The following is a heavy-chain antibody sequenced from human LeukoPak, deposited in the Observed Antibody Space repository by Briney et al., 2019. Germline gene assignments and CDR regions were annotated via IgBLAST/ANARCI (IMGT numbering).Heavy chain of an antibody. J-gene: IGHJ4*02. CDR3: VRSYDILTGLDY. CDR2: IYPGDSDT. CDR1: GYSFTTYW. V-gene: IGHV5-51*01. Sequence: GESLKISCKGSGYSFTTYWIGWVRQMPGKGLEWMGVIYPGDSDTRYSPSFQGQVTISADKSISAAYLQWSSLKASDSAMYYCVRSYDILTGLDYWGQGTLVTVSS. D-gene: IGHD3-9*01.